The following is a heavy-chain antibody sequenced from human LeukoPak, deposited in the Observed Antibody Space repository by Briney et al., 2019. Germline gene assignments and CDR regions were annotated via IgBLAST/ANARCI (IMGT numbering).Heavy chain of an antibody. D-gene: IGHD3-10*01. Sequence: SQTLSLTCTVSGGSISNNNNYWGWIRHPRGKGLEWIGSIYYSGSTYYNPSLKSRVTIPVDTSKNQFSLKLSSVTAADTAVYYCTRHTYYYGSGGVDYWGQGTLVTVSS. J-gene: IGHJ4*02. CDR3: TRHTYYYGSGGVDY. V-gene: IGHV4-39*01. CDR2: IYYSGST. CDR1: GGSISNNNNY.